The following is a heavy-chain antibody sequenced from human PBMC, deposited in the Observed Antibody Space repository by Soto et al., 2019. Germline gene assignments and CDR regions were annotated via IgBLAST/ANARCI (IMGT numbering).Heavy chain of an antibody. D-gene: IGHD3-16*01. V-gene: IGHV3-74*01. CDR2: INNDESST. CDR3: ARDLGGPDY. J-gene: IGHJ4*02. Sequence: LRLSCAASGFTLNNYWMHWVREAPGKGLVWVSRINNDESSTAYADPVKGRFTISRDNAKNTLYLQMNSLRAEDTAIYYCARDLGGPDYWGQGTLVTVSS. CDR1: GFTLNNYW.